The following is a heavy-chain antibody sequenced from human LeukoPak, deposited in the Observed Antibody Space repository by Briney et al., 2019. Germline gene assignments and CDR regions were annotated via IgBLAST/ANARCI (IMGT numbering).Heavy chain of an antibody. CDR1: GYTFTGYY. CDR3: ARGRYGLLSGYDY. Sequence: ASVKVSCKAPGYTFTGYYMHWVRQAPGQGLEWMGWINPNSGDTNYAQKFQGRVTMTRDTSISTAYMELSRLTSDDTAVYYCARGRYGLLSGYDYWGQGAMVTVSS. V-gene: IGHV1-2*02. D-gene: IGHD3-22*01. CDR2: INPNSGDT. J-gene: IGHJ4*02.